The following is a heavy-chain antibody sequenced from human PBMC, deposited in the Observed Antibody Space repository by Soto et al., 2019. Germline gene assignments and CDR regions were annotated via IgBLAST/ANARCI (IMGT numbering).Heavy chain of an antibody. CDR3: AARAMGRGVIIRHQYYYYFVMDA. CDR1: GYTFTSYG. V-gene: IGHV1-18*01. CDR2: ISAYNGNT. Sequence: ASVKVSCKASGYTFTSYGISWVRQAPGQGLEWMGWISAYNGNTNYAQKLQGRVTMTTDTSTSTAYMELRSLRSDDTAVYYCAARAMGRGVIIRHQYYYYFVMDAWGQGPTVTVSS. D-gene: IGHD3-10*01. J-gene: IGHJ6*02.